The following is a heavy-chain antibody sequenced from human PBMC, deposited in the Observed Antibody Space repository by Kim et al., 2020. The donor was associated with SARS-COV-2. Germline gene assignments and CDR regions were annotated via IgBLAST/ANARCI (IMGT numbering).Heavy chain of an antibody. Sequence: GGSLRLSCVASGFRFGTFDMSWVRQAPGKGLKWVSVIKGRDDSTYYAESVKGQFTVSRDSARNTLYLQMHSLRSDDTAIYYCVKGAWLDYWGPGTLVTVSS. CDR3: VKGAWLDY. D-gene: IGHD5-12*01. V-gene: IGHV3-23*01. CDR1: GFRFGTFD. J-gene: IGHJ4*02. CDR2: IKGRDDST.